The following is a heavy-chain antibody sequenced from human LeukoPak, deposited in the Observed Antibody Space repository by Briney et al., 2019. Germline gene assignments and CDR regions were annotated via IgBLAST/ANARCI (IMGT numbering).Heavy chain of an antibody. J-gene: IGHJ5*02. CDR2: IYHSGST. CDR3: ASHTFGGVIVMDNWFDP. CDR1: GGSISSSNW. Sequence: SGTLSLTCAVSGGSISSSNWWSWVRQPPGKGLEWSGEIYHSGSTNYNPSLKSRVTISVDKSKNQFSLKLSSVTAADTAVYYCASHTFGGVIVMDNWFDPWGQGTLVTVSS. V-gene: IGHV4-4*02. D-gene: IGHD3-16*02.